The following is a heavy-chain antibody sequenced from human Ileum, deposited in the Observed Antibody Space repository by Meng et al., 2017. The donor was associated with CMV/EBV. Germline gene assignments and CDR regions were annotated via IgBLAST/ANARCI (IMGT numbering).Heavy chain of an antibody. D-gene: IGHD1-7*01. Sequence: GESLKISYAASGFTFSDYYMSWIRQAPGKGLEWVSYNSSSGSTIYYADSVKGRFTISRDNAKNSLYLQMNSLRAEDTAVYYCARDANWNYIFDPWGQGTLVTVSS. V-gene: IGHV3-11*04. CDR1: GFTFSDYY. J-gene: IGHJ5*02. CDR3: ARDANWNYIFDP. CDR2: NSSSGSTI.